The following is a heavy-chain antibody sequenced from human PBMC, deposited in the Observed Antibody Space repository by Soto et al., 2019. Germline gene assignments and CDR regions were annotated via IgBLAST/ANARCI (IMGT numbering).Heavy chain of an antibody. CDR1: GFTFSSYG. D-gene: IGHD2-21*02. CDR3: ARAGCGGDCYLGY. V-gene: IGHV3-33*01. CDR2: IWYDGSNK. J-gene: IGHJ4*02. Sequence: GGSLRLSCAASGFTFSSYGMHWVRQAPGKGLEWVAVIWYDGSNKYYADSVKGRFTISRDNSKNTLYLQMNSLRAEDTAVYYCARAGCGGDCYLGYWGQGTLVTVSS.